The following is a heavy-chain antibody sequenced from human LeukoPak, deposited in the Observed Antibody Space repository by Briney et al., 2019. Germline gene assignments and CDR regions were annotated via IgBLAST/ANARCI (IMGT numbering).Heavy chain of an antibody. CDR3: ARDLSTMTPTDAFDI. V-gene: IGHV4-59*12. Sequence: SETLSLTCTVSGGSISSYYWSWIRQPPGKGLEWIGYIYYSGSTNYNPSLKSRVTISVDTSKNQFSLKLSSVTAADTAVYYCARDLSTMTPTDAFDIWGQGTMVTVSS. D-gene: IGHD3-22*01. J-gene: IGHJ3*02. CDR2: IYYSGST. CDR1: GGSISSYY.